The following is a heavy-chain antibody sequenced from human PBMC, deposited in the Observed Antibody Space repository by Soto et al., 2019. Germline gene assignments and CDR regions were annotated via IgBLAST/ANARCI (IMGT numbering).Heavy chain of an antibody. D-gene: IGHD3-10*01. CDR2: INTDGTRT. CDR1: GFTFNNYW. V-gene: IGHV3-74*01. Sequence: DVQLVESGGGLVQPGGSLRLSCAASGFTFNNYWMHWVRQAPGKWLMWVSRINTDGTRTTYADSVKGRFAISRDNAKNTVYLQMNSLRADDTAVYFCARVNSGSYDWSDPWGQGTLVTVSS. J-gene: IGHJ5*02. CDR3: ARVNSGSYDWSDP.